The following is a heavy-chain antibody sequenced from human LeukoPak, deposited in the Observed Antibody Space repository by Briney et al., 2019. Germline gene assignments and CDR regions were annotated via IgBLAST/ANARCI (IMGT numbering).Heavy chain of an antibody. J-gene: IGHJ4*02. Sequence: ASVKVSCKASGYTFTSYGISWVRQAPGQGLEWMGWISAYNGNTNYAQKLQGRVTMTTDTSTSTAYMELRSLRSDDTAVYYCATISGYDSSGPPFDNWGQGTLVTVSS. D-gene: IGHD3-22*01. CDR1: GYTFTSYG. CDR3: ATISGYDSSGPPFDN. V-gene: IGHV1-18*01. CDR2: ISAYNGNT.